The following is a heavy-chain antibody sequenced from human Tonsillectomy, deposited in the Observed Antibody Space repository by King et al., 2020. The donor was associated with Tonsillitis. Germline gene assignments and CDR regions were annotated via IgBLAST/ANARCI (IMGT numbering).Heavy chain of an antibody. CDR3: ARDGARDLGDYFDY. D-gene: IGHD4-17*01. CDR2: ISSSNSYT. J-gene: IGHJ4*02. V-gene: IGHV3-11*06. CDR1: GFTFSDYY. Sequence: VQLVESGGGLVMPGGSLRLSCAASGFTFSDYYMSWIRQAPGKGLEWVSYISSSNSYTNYADSVKGRFTISRDNAKNSLYLQMNSLRAEDTAVYYCARDGARDLGDYFDYWGQGTLVTVSS.